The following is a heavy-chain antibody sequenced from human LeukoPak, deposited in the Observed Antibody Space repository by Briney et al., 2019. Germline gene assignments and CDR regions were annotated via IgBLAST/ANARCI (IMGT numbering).Heavy chain of an antibody. V-gene: IGHV1-2*02. CDR3: ARDSRFLEWLLFDY. Sequence: ASVKVSCKASGYTFTGYYMHWVRQAPGQGLEWMGWINPNSGGTNYAQKLQGRVTMTTDTSTSTAYMELRSLRSDDTAVYYCARDSRFLEWLLFDYWGQGTLVTVSS. CDR1: GYTFTGYY. CDR2: INPNSGGT. J-gene: IGHJ4*02. D-gene: IGHD3-3*01.